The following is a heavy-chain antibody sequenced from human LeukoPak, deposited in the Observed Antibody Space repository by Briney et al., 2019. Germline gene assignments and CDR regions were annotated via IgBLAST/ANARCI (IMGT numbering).Heavy chain of an antibody. CDR1: GFTFSSYG. D-gene: IGHD3-22*01. V-gene: IGHV3-30*18. CDR2: ISYDGSNK. J-gene: IGHJ6*02. CDR3: AKDRYFYDSSGYYYYYYGMDV. Sequence: GGSLRLSCAAAGFTFSSYGMHWVRQAPGKGLEWVAVISYDGSNKYYADSVKGRFTISRDNSKNTLYLQMNSLRAEDTAVYYCAKDRYFYDSSGYYYYYYGMDVWGQGTTVTVSS.